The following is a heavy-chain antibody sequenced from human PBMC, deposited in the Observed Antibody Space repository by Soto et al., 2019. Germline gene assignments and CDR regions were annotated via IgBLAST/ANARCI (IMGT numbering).Heavy chain of an antibody. D-gene: IGHD3-10*01. CDR1: GGSISSNIYY. J-gene: IGHJ4*02. CDR2: IYYSGNV. Sequence: PSETLSLTCTVSGGSISSNIYYWIWIRQHPGKGLEWIGYIYYSGNVYYNPSLKSRVTISVDTSKNQFSLKLTSVTAADTAVYYCARYDSGALDYWGQGTLVTVSS. CDR3: ARYDSGALDY. V-gene: IGHV4-31*03.